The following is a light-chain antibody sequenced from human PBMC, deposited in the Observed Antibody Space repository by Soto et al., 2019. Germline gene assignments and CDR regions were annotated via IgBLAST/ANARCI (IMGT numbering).Light chain of an antibody. CDR2: DAS. CDR3: QQYNSYWT. CDR1: QSISSW. V-gene: IGKV1-5*01. Sequence: GDRVTITCRASQSISSWLAWYQQKPGKAPKLLIYDASSFKSGVPSRFSGSGSGTEFTLTISSLQPDDFATYYCQQYNSYWTFGQGTKVEIK. J-gene: IGKJ1*01.